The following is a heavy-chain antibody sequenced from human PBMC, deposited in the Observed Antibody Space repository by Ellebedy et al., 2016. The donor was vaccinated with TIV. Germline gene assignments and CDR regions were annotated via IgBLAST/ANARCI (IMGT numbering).Heavy chain of an antibody. CDR2: IYYSGST. Sequence: SETLSLTXTVSGGSISSGGYYWSWIRQHPGKGLEWIGYIYYSGSTYYNPSLKSRVTISVDTSKNQFSLKLSSVTAADTAVYYCARDYYDSSGRPGWYFDLWGRGTPVTVSS. V-gene: IGHV4-31*03. J-gene: IGHJ2*01. D-gene: IGHD3-22*01. CDR1: GGSISSGGYY. CDR3: ARDYYDSSGRPGWYFDL.